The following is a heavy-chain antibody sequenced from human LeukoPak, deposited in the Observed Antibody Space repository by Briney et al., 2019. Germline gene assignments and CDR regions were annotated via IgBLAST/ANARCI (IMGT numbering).Heavy chain of an antibody. J-gene: IGHJ4*02. D-gene: IGHD6-13*01. Sequence: PVGSLRLSCAASGFTFSSYAIIWVRQAPGKGLEWFSTISGSGGSTNYADSVKGRFTISRDNSKNTLYLQMNSLRAEDTAVYYCAKDGKKYGSTWDFDYWGPGTLVTVSS. CDR2: ISGSGGST. CDR1: GFTFSSYA. CDR3: AKDGKKYGSTWDFDY. V-gene: IGHV3-23*01.